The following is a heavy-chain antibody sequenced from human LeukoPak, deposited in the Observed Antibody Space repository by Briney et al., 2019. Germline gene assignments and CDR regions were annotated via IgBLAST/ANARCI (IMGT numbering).Heavy chain of an antibody. V-gene: IGHV4-39*01. J-gene: IGHJ4*02. Sequence: PSETLSLTCTVSGGSISSSSYYWGWIRQPPGKGLEWIGSIYYSGSTYYNPSLKSRVTISVDTSKNQFSLKLSSVTAADTAVYYCARLYVWGNYRVDYWGQGTLVTVSS. CDR2: IYYSGST. CDR1: GGSISSSSYY. CDR3: ARLYVWGNYRVDY. D-gene: IGHD3-16*02.